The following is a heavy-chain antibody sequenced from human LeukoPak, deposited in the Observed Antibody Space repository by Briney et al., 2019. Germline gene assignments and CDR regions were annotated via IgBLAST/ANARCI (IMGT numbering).Heavy chain of an antibody. CDR1: GFTFNSYS. Sequence: GGSLRLSCAVSGFTFNSYSMNWVRQAPGKGLEWVANIKQDGSEKYYVDSVKGRFTISRDNAKNSLYLQMNSLRAEDTAVYYCARDGSYYGGNEGWGQGTLVTVSS. V-gene: IGHV3-7*01. CDR2: IKQDGSEK. D-gene: IGHD4-23*01. CDR3: ARDGSYYGGNEG. J-gene: IGHJ4*02.